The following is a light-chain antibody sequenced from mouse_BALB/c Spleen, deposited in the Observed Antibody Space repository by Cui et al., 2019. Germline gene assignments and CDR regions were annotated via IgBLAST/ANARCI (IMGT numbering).Light chain of an antibody. CDR2: STS. V-gene: IGKV4-57*01. CDR3: QQRSSYPYT. Sequence: QIVLTQSPAIMSASPGEKVTITCSANSSVSYMHWFQQKPGTSPKLWIYSTSNQASGVPARFSGSGSGTSYSLTISRMEAEDAATYYCQQRSSYPYTFGGGTKLEIK. J-gene: IGKJ2*01. CDR1: SSVSY.